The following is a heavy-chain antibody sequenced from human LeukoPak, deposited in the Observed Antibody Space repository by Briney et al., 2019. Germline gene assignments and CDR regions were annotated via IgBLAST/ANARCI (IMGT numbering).Heavy chain of an antibody. CDR2: IIPIFGTA. J-gene: IGHJ3*02. D-gene: IGHD5-18*01. V-gene: IGHV1-69*06. CDR3: ASPSRGYTYGYRGAFGI. Sequence: SVKVSCKASGGTFSSYAISWVRQAPGQGLEWMGGIIPIFGTANYAQKFQGRVTITADKSTSTAYMDLSSLRSDDTAVYYCASPSRGYTYGYRGAFGIWGQGTMVTVSS. CDR1: GGTFSSYA.